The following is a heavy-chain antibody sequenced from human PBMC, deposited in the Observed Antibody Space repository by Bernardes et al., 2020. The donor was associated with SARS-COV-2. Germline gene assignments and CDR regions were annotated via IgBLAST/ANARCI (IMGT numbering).Heavy chain of an antibody. CDR3: GRRGSGSGTYYIAY. V-gene: IGHV3-21*01. Sequence: GGSLRLSCEASGFTFSSYTMNWVRQAPGKGLEWVSSISSSGNSVFYGDSVKGRFTISRDNAKRSLSLQMNSLRVEDTAVYYCGRRGSGSGTYYIAYWGQGTLVTVSS. CDR1: GFTFSSYT. D-gene: IGHD3-10*01. CDR2: ISSSGNSV. J-gene: IGHJ4*02.